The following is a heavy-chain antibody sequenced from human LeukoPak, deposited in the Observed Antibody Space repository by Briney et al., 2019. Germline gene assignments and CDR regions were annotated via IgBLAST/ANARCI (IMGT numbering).Heavy chain of an antibody. J-gene: IGHJ6*03. CDR2: ISSSSSTI. D-gene: IGHD3-22*01. CDR1: GFTFSSYS. CDR3: AGGLGPKKWLLGHYYYYYMDV. Sequence: GGSLRLSCAASGFTFSSYSMNWVRQAPGKGLEWVSYISSSSSTIYYADSVKGRFTISRDNAKNSLYLQMNSLRDEDTAVYYCAGGLGPKKWLLGHYYYYYMDVWGKGTTVTVSS. V-gene: IGHV3-48*02.